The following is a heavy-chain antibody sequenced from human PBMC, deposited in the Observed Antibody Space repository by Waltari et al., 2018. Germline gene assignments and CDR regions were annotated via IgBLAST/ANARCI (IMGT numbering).Heavy chain of an antibody. CDR1: GYTFTGYY. Sequence: QVQLVQSGAEVKKPGASVKVSCKASGYTFTGYYMHWVRQAPGQGLEWMGWINPNSGGTNYAQKFQGRVTMTRDTSISTAYMELSRLRSDDTAVYYCARGGILAYCGGDCYSYSYYYYYYMDVWGKGTTVTISS. CDR2: INPNSGGT. D-gene: IGHD2-21*01. V-gene: IGHV1-2*02. J-gene: IGHJ6*03. CDR3: ARGGILAYCGGDCYSYSYYYYYYMDV.